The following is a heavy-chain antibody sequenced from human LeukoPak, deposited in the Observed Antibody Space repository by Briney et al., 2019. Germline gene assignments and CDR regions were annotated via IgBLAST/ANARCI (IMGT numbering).Heavy chain of an antibody. J-gene: IGHJ5*02. Sequence: SETLSLTCTVSGGSISSVDYYWSWIRQPPGKGLEWIGYIYYSGSTYYNPSLKSRVTISVDTSKNQFSLKLSSVTAADTAVYYCARESSVSTNWFDPWGQGTLVTVSS. V-gene: IGHV4-30-4*01. CDR1: GGSISSVDYY. CDR3: ARESSVSTNWFDP. D-gene: IGHD6-6*01. CDR2: IYYSGST.